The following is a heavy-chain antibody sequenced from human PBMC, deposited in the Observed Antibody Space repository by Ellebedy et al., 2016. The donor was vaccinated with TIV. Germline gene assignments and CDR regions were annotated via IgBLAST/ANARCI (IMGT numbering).Heavy chain of an antibody. CDR2: IWFDGSNK. Sequence: PGGSLRLSCAASGFTFSSYGMHWVRQAPGKGLEWVAVIWFDGSNKYYADSVKGRFTISRDNSKNTLYRQMNSLRAEDTAVYYCAKDYSGLRGLDVWGQGTTVTVSS. CDR1: GFTFSSYG. J-gene: IGHJ6*02. V-gene: IGHV3-33*06. CDR3: AKDYSGLRGLDV. D-gene: IGHD5-12*01.